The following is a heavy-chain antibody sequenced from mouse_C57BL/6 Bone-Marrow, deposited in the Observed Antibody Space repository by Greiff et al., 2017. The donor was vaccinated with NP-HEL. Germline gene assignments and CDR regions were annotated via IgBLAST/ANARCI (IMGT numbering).Heavy chain of an antibody. J-gene: IGHJ2*01. Sequence: VKLVESGAELVKPGASVKLSCKASGYTFTEYTIHWVKQRSGQGLEWIGWFYPGSGSIKYNEKFKDKATLTADKSSSTVYMELSRLTSEDSAVYFCARHADYGSSLDYWGQGTTLTVSS. D-gene: IGHD1-1*01. CDR2: FYPGSGSI. CDR1: GYTFTEYT. CDR3: ARHADYGSSLDY. V-gene: IGHV1-62-2*01.